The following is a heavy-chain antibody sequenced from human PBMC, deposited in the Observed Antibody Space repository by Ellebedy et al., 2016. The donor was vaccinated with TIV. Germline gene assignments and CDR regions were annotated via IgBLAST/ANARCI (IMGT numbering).Heavy chain of an antibody. J-gene: IGHJ4*02. CDR1: GLTFSTSW. Sequence: PGGSLRLSCAVSGLTFSTSWMSWVRQAPGQGLEWVANMNGDGNERYYVDSVEGRFTISRDNTRNSLYLQMNSLRADETAVYYCTKDGSGTMNFWGQGTLVTVSS. D-gene: IGHD1-1*01. CDR2: MNGDGNER. CDR3: TKDGSGTMNF. V-gene: IGHV3-7*01.